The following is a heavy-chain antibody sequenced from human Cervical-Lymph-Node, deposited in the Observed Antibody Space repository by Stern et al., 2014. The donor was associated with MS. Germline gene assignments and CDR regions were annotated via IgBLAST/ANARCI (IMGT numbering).Heavy chain of an antibody. CDR3: AKDMTTVTTGHAFDI. J-gene: IGHJ3*02. Sequence: VQLVQSGGGLVQPGGSLRLSFAASGFTFSSYAMSLVRQAPRKGLELVSVISASGGSTYYADSGKRRFTCYRDNSKNTLYLQINSLRAEDTAVYYCAKDMTTVTTGHAFDIWGQGTMVTVSS. V-gene: IGHV3-23*04. CDR1: GFTFSSYA. CDR2: ISASGGST. D-gene: IGHD4-17*01.